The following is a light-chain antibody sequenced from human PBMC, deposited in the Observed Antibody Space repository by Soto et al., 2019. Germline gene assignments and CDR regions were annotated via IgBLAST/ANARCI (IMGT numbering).Light chain of an antibody. CDR1: SSDVGLYNF. Sequence: QSVLTQPASVSGSPGQSITISCTGTSSDVGLYNFLSWYQQHPGKAPKLMIYEVSNRPSGVSNRFSGSKSGNTASLTISGLRAEDEADYYCSSFTASSTRVFGTGTKLTVL. V-gene: IGLV2-14*01. CDR3: SSFTASSTRV. CDR2: EVS. J-gene: IGLJ1*01.